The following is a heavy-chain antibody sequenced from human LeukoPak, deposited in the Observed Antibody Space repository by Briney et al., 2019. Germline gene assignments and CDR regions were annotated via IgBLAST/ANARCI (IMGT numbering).Heavy chain of an antibody. J-gene: IGHJ4*02. CDR2: IYYSGST. CDR3: GGVNYGIVTGYYDY. Sequence: SETLSLTCTVSGGSISSYYWSWIRQPPGKGLEWNGYIYYSGSTNYNPSLKTRVTISVDTSKHQFSLKLSSVTAAHTPVYYCGGVNYGIVTGYYDYWGQGTLVTVSS. D-gene: IGHD3-9*01. V-gene: IGHV4-59*01. CDR1: GGSISSYY.